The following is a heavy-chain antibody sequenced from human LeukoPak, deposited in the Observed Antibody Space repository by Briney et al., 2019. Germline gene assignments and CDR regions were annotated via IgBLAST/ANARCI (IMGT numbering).Heavy chain of an antibody. CDR3: ARHTYSSSFIGDSDY. Sequence: SETLSLTCTVSGGSISSYYWSWIRQPPGKGLEWIGYIYYSGSTNYNPSLKSRVTISVDTSKNQFSLKLSSVTAADTAVYYCARHTYSSSFIGDSDYWGQGTLVTASS. D-gene: IGHD6-13*01. J-gene: IGHJ4*02. V-gene: IGHV4-59*08. CDR2: IYYSGST. CDR1: GGSISSYY.